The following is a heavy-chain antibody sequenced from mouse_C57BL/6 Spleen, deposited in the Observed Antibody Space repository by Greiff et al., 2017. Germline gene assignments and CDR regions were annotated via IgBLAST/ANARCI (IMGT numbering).Heavy chain of an antibody. CDR2: IDPANGNT. D-gene: IGHD2-2*01. CDR1: GFNIKNTY. J-gene: IGHJ4*01. V-gene: IGHV14-3*01. Sequence: VQLKESVAELVRPGASVKLSCTASGFNIKNTYMHWVKQRPEQGLEWIGRIDPANGNTKYAPKFQGKATITADPSSNTAYLQLSSLTSADTAIYYCARGGYDVRDYAIDYWGQGTSVTVSS. CDR3: ARGGYDVRDYAIDY.